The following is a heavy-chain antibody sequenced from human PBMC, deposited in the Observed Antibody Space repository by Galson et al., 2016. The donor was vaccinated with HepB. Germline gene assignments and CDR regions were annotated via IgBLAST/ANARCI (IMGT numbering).Heavy chain of an antibody. Sequence: SLRLSCAASGFTFGDYGMHWVRQAPGKGPEWVGVVSFNGKVQYYADSVKGRFTISRDNSKNTLYLQMNSLRAEDTAVYYCAKGRYCGGDCYSSDYWGQGTLVTVAS. CDR3: AKGRYCGGDCYSSDY. J-gene: IGHJ4*02. CDR1: GFTFGDYG. CDR2: VSFNGKVQ. D-gene: IGHD2-21*02. V-gene: IGHV3-30*18.